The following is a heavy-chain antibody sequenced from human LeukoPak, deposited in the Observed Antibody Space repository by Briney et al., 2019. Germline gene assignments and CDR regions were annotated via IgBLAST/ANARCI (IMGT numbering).Heavy chain of an antibody. CDR3: ARGIDSGYDLYGFDY. J-gene: IGHJ4*02. V-gene: IGHV4-59*01. CDR1: GGSISSYY. Sequence: SSETLSLTCTVSGGSISSYYWSWIRQPPGKGLEWTGYIYYSGSTNYNPSLKSRVTISVDTSKNQFSLKLSSVTAADTAVYYCARGIDSGYDLYGFDYWGQGTLVTVSS. CDR2: IYYSGST. D-gene: IGHD5-12*01.